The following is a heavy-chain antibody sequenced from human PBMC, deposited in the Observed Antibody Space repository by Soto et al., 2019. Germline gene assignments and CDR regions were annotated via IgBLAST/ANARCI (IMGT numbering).Heavy chain of an antibody. V-gene: IGHV1-18*04. CDR3: ARGLKDCSGGSCYRAFDI. D-gene: IGHD2-15*01. Sequence: ASVKVSCKASGYTFTSYYMHWVRQAPGQGLEWMGLINAYNGNTNYAQKLQGRVTMTTDTSTSTAYMELRSLRSDDTAVYYCARGLKDCSGGSCYRAFDIWGQGTMVTVSS. CDR2: INAYNGNT. CDR1: GYTFTSYY. J-gene: IGHJ3*02.